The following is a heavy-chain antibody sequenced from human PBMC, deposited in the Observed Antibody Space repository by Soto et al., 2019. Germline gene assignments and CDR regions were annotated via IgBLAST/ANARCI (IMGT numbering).Heavy chain of an antibody. J-gene: IGHJ4*02. CDR1: GYTLTELS. D-gene: IGHD2-2*01. Sequence: ASVKVSCKVSGYTLTELSMHWVRQAPGKGLEWMGGFDPEDGETIYAQKFQGRVTMTEDTSTDTAYMELSSLRSEDTAVYYCAKDGGPAYCNSPGCSAEHFDYWGQRSQVTVSS. CDR2: FDPEDGET. V-gene: IGHV1-24*01. CDR3: AKDGGPAYCNSPGCSAEHFDY.